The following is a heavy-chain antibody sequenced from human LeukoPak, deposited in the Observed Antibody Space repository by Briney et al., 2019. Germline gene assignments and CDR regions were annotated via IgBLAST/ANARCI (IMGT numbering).Heavy chain of an antibody. D-gene: IGHD2/OR15-2a*01. CDR3: AILVAGTRSDP. J-gene: IGHJ5*02. CDR1: GYTFTSYD. CDR2: ISAYNDNT. Sequence: GASVKVSCKASGYTFTSYDISWVRQAPGQGLEWMGWISAYNDNTNYAQKLQGRVTMTTDTSTSTAYMELRSLRSDDTAVYYCAILVAGTRSDPWGQGTLVTVSS. V-gene: IGHV1-18*01.